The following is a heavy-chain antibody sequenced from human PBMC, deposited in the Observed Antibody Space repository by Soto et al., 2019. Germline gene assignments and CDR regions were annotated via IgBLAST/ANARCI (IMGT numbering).Heavy chain of an antibody. CDR1: GFTFSDHY. CDR3: ARVYMGNTYYVDC. Sequence: EVQLVESGGGLVQPGGSLRLSCATSGFTFSDHYMDWVRQTPGKGLEWVARSRNKANSYSTEYAASVKGRFTISRDASDNSLHLQMNGLKTDDTAVYYCARVYMGNTYYVDCCGQGTLVPVSS. D-gene: IGHD3-10*01. V-gene: IGHV3-72*01. CDR2: SRNKANSYST. J-gene: IGHJ4*02.